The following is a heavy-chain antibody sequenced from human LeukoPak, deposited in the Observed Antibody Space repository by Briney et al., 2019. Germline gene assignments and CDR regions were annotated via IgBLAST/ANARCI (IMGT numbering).Heavy chain of an antibody. V-gene: IGHV4-61*02. J-gene: IGHJ6*03. CDR3: ARDLGYSGYDSHYYYMDV. CDR2: IETSGST. Sequence: PSETLSLTCTVSGASISSGGYFWGWIRQPAGKGVEWIGRIETSGSTNYNPSLKSRGTISVNTSKNQFSLKLSSVTAADTAVYYCARDLGYSGYDSHYYYMDVWGKGTTITVSS. D-gene: IGHD5-12*01. CDR1: GASISSGGYF.